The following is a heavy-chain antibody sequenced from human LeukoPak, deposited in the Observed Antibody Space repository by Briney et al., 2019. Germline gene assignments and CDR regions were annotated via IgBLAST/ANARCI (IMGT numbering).Heavy chain of an antibody. Sequence: SETLSLTCTVSGGSISSYYWSWIRQPAGKGLEWIGRIYTSGSTNYNPSLKSRVTISVDTSKNQFSLKLSSVTAADTAVYYCARDHGSGSYWSGRFDPWGQGTLVTVSS. J-gene: IGHJ5*02. CDR3: ARDHGSGSYWSGRFDP. CDR2: IYTSGST. CDR1: GGSISSYY. D-gene: IGHD3-10*01. V-gene: IGHV4-4*07.